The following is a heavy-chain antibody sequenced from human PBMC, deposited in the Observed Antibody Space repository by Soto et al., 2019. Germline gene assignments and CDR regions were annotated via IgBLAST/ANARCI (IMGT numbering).Heavy chain of an antibody. CDR2: ISGSGGST. CDR1: GFTFSSYA. Sequence: PGGSLRLSCAASGFTFSSYAMSWARQAPGKGLEWVSAISGSGGSTYYADSVKGRFTISRDNSKNTLYLQMNSLRAEDTAVYYCAKDFDRDDIWDYWGQGTLVTVSS. CDR3: AKDFDRDDIWDY. J-gene: IGHJ4*02. V-gene: IGHV3-23*01. D-gene: IGHD3-9*01.